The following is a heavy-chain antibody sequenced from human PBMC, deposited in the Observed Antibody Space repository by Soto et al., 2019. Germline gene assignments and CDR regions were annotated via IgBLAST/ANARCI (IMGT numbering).Heavy chain of an antibody. V-gene: IGHV3-53*01. D-gene: IGHD1-26*01. Sequence: GGSLRLSCAASGFNVSTNYMTWVRQAPGKGLEWVSVIYSGGTTYYADSVRGRFIISRDNFKNTLYLQMNNLRAEDTALYYCARGSGSLYYFHYWGQGTLVTVSS. CDR1: GFNVSTNY. CDR2: IYSGGTT. CDR3: ARGSGSLYYFHY. J-gene: IGHJ4*02.